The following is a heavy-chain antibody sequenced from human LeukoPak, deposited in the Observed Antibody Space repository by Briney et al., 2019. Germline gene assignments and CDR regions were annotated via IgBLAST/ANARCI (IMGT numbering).Heavy chain of an antibody. V-gene: IGHV3-21*04. CDR3: VTYRQVMLPFEA. CDR2: ITSSSSNK. CDR1: GFPFSRYS. Sequence: NPGGSLRLSCAASGFPFSRYSMNWVRQAPGEGPEWVSSITSSSSNKDYVDSVKGRFTVSRDNSKSTLSLQMNSLRAEDTAIYYCVTYRQVMLPFEAWGQGTLVTVSS. D-gene: IGHD5-18*01. J-gene: IGHJ5*02.